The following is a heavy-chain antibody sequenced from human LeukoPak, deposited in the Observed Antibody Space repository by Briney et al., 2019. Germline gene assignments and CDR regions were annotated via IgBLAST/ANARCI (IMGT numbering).Heavy chain of an antibody. V-gene: IGHV3-7*01. D-gene: IGHD3-10*01. CDR1: GFSLSSYW. CDR2: IKQDGSEK. Sequence: GGSLRLSCAASGFSLSSYWMTWVRQAPGKGLEWVANIKQDGSEKFYVDSVTGRFTISRDNAKNSLYLQMDSLRAEDTAVYYCARDHYHGVGWFDPWGQGTLVTVSS. CDR3: ARDHYHGVGWFDP. J-gene: IGHJ5*02.